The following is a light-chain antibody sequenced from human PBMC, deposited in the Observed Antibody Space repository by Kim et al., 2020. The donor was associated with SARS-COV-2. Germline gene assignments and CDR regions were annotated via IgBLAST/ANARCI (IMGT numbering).Light chain of an antibody. CDR1: ELPRQY. Sequence: SYELTQPPSVSVSPGQTARITCSGDELPRQYSYWYQQKPGQAPVLVIYKDTERPSGIPERFSGSSSGTTVTLTISGVQAEDEADYYCQSPDSSATYRVFGGRTQLTVL. V-gene: IGLV3-25*03. J-gene: IGLJ3*02. CDR3: QSPDSSATYRV. CDR2: KDT.